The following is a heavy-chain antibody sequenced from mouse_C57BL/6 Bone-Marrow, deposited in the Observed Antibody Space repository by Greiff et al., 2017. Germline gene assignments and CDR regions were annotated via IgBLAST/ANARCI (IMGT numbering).Heavy chain of an antibody. V-gene: IGHV5-16*01. Sequence: EVKLVESEGGLVQPGSSMKLSCTASGFTFSDYYMAWVRQVPEKGLEWVANINYDGSSTYYLDSLKSRFIISRDNAKNILYLQMSSLKSEDTATYYCARDYYGSFYWYFDVWGTGTTVTVSS. D-gene: IGHD1-1*01. CDR1: GFTFSDYY. CDR3: ARDYYGSFYWYFDV. J-gene: IGHJ1*03. CDR2: INYDGSST.